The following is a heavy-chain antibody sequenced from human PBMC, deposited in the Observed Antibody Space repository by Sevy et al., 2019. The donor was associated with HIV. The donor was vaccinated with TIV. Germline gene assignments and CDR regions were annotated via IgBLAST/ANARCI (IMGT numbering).Heavy chain of an antibody. CDR1: GFTFDMYW. V-gene: IGHV3-7*03. CDR3: ARRYFDL. J-gene: IGHJ4*02. Sequence: GGSLRLSCDASGFTFDMYWMQWVRQAPGKGLEWVANIRQDGNEIYYAASVRGRFTISRDNAKGSLSLQMNNLSVEDTATYYCARRYFDLWGQGTLVTVSS. CDR2: IRQDGNEI.